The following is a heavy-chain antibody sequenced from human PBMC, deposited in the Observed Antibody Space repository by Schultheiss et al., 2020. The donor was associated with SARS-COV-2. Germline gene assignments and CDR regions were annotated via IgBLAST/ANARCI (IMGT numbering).Heavy chain of an antibody. V-gene: IGHV1-18*01. CDR2: ISAYNGNT. Sequence: ASVKVSCKASGFTFTSSAVQWVRQAPGQRLEWMGWISAYNGNTNYAQKVQGRVTMTRDTSISTAYMELSRLRSDDTAVYYCARASDDSSGYWDYWGQGTLVTVSS. J-gene: IGHJ4*02. CDR3: ARASDDSSGYWDY. D-gene: IGHD3-22*01. CDR1: GFTFTSSA.